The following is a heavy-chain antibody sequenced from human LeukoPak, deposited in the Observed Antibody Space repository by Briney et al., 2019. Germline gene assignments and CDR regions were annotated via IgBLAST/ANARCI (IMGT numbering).Heavy chain of an antibody. CDR3: ARGYVASATRLFDS. V-gene: IGHV1-2*02. CDR2: IDPKSGGI. CDR1: GYTFAGYY. D-gene: IGHD2-15*01. J-gene: IGHJ4*02. Sequence: GASVKVSCKASGYTFAGYYMHWVRQAPGQGLEWMGWIDPKSGGITYTQKFQGRVTMTRDTSISTAYMELSRLTSDDTAVYFCARGYVASATRLFDSWGQGTLVTVSS.